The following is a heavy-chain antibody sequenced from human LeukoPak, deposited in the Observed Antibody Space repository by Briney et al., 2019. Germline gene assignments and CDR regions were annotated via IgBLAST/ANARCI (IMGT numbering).Heavy chain of an antibody. V-gene: IGHV4-61*01. CDR3: ARAVGAVYWYFDP. CDR2: LSHGGST. D-gene: IGHD1-26*01. J-gene: IGHJ2*01. CDR1: GVSVGSNNYY. Sequence: SETLSLTCAVSGVSVGSNNYYWTWIRQSPGRGLEWIGSLSHGGSTNYNLSLKSRVTISVDTSKNQLSLRLSSVTAADTARYYCARAVGAVYWYFDPWGRGTLVTVSS.